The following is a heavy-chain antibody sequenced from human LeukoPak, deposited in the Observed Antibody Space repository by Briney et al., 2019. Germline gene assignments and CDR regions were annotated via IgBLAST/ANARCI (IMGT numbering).Heavy chain of an antibody. CDR3: VKGRIAGEGLDF. V-gene: IGHV3-23*01. CDR1: GFTFSRSA. J-gene: IGHJ4*02. Sequence: GGSLRLSCPASGFTFSRSAMTWVRQTPGKGLDWVSSISSSGNTYYADSVKGRFTISRDNSKNMLYLQMNTPRPEDSPVNNCVKGRIAGEGLDFWGQGTVVTVSS. D-gene: IGHD1-26*01. CDR2: ISSSGNT.